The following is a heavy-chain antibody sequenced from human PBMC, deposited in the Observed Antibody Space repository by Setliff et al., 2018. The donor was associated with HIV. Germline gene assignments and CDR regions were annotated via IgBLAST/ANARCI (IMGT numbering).Heavy chain of an antibody. CDR2: INHSGKT. J-gene: IGHJ5*02. D-gene: IGHD3-3*01. CDR3: ARGFTIFGVGFSADPTGNWFDP. CDR1: GGSFSGFY. V-gene: IGHV4-34*01. Sequence: LTLTCAVYGGSFSGFYWSWIRQAPGKGLEWIGEINHSGKTNYNPSLKSRITLSVDTSENQFALKLASVTAADTAVYYCARGFTIFGVGFSADPTGNWFDPWGQGTLVTVSS.